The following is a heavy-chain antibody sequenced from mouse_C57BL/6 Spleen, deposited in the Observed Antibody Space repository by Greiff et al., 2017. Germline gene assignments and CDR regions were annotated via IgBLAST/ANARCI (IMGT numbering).Heavy chain of an antibody. CDR1: GFTFSSYG. V-gene: IGHV5-6*01. Sequence: VQLQESGGDLVKPGGSLKLSCAASGFTFSSYGMSWVRQTPDKRLEWVATISSGGSYTYYPDSVKGRFTISRDNAKNTLYLQMSSLKSEDTAMYYCARGYDYDGDYYAMDYWGQGTSVTVSS. J-gene: IGHJ4*01. CDR3: ARGYDYDGDYYAMDY. CDR2: ISSGGSYT. D-gene: IGHD2-4*01.